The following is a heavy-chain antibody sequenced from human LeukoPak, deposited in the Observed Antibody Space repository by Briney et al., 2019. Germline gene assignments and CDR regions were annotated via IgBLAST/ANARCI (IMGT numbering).Heavy chain of an antibody. CDR1: GGSISRYY. D-gene: IGHD3-22*01. CDR3: ARPSSGYYFPFDY. Sequence: SETLSLTCTVSGGSISRYYWSWIRQPPGKGLEWLGYVYYSGSINYNPSLKSRVTISVDTSKNQFSLKLNSVTAADTAVYYCARPSSGYYFPFDYWGQGILVTVSS. CDR2: VYYSGSI. J-gene: IGHJ4*02. V-gene: IGHV4-59*08.